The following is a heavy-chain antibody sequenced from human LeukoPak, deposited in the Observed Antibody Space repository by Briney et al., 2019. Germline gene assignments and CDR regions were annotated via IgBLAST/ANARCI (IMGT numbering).Heavy chain of an antibody. D-gene: IGHD3-10*01. CDR1: GYTFTDYY. CDR3: ARLGGTDRYYYGSGSYQY. Sequence: GASVKVSCKASGYTFTDYYMHWVRQAPGQGLEWMGWINPNSGGTNYAQNFQGRVTMTRDTSISTAYMELSRLRSDDTATYYCARLGGTDRYYYGSGSYQYWGQGTLVTVSS. V-gene: IGHV1-2*02. CDR2: INPNSGGT. J-gene: IGHJ4*02.